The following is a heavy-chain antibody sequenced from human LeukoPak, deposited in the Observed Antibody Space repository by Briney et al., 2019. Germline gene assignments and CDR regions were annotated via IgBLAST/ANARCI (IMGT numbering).Heavy chain of an antibody. Sequence: GASVKVSCKASGCTFTSYGISWVRQAPGQGLGWMGCISAYNGNPNYAQKLQGRVTMTTDTSTSTAYIELRSLRSDDTAVYYCARDGTMITFGGFIVPSYGGQGTLVTVSS. CDR3: ARDGTMITFGGFIVPSY. D-gene: IGHD3-16*02. CDR2: ISAYNGNP. V-gene: IGHV1-18*01. CDR1: GCTFTSYG. J-gene: IGHJ4*02.